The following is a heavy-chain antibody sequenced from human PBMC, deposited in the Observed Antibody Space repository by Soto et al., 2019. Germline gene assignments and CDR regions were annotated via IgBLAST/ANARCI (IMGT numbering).Heavy chain of an antibody. CDR1: GYSFTSYW. Sequence: ESLKISCKGSGYSFTSYWISWVRQMPGKGLEWMGRIDPSDSYTNYSPSFQGHVTISADKSISTAYLQWSSLKASDTAMYYCAEQYCSGGSCYYYGMDVWGQGTTVTSP. D-gene: IGHD2-15*01. CDR3: AEQYCSGGSCYYYGMDV. CDR2: IDPSDSYT. V-gene: IGHV5-10-1*01. J-gene: IGHJ6*02.